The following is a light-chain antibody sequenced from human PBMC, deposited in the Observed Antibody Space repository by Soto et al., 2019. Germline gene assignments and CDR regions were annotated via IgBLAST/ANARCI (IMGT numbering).Light chain of an antibody. CDR3: IQALQTPVT. J-gene: IGKJ4*01. CDR1: QSLLHSNGYNY. Sequence: DIVMTQSPLSLPVTPGEPASISCRSSQSLLHSNGYNYLDWYLQKAGQSPQLLIYLGSNRASGVPHRFSGSGSGTGFTLKISRVEAEDVGVYYCIQALQTPVTFGGGTKVEI. V-gene: IGKV2-28*01. CDR2: LGS.